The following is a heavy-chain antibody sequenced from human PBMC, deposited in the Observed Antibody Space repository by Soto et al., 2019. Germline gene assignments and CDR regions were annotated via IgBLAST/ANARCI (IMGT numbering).Heavy chain of an antibody. CDR3: AKSQRPQWLLTIYFDS. Sequence: GGSLTLSSAASGFTLRSYAMSWVRQAPGKGLEWVATSTGTGTSTYFADSVKGRFTISRDNSRNTLYLQLNSLRAEDTAVYYCAKSQRPQWLLTIYFDSWGQGALVTVSS. D-gene: IGHD5-12*01. J-gene: IGHJ4*02. CDR2: STGTGTST. V-gene: IGHV3-23*01. CDR1: GFTLRSYA.